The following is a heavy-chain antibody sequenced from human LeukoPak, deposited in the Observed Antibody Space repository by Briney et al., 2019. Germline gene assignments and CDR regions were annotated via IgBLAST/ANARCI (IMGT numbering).Heavy chain of an antibody. CDR2: ITSSSRYI. CDR3: VSIYSSNVYGSGYFDH. D-gene: IGHD3-10*01. J-gene: IGHJ4*02. CDR1: GFTVTSNY. V-gene: IGHV3-21*01. Sequence: PGGSLRLSCAASGFTVTSNYMIGVRQAPGTGLEWVSSITSSSRYIYQSDSVKGRFTISRDNARNSLYLQMNSLRAEDTAVYYCVSIYSSNVYGSGYFDHWGQGARVTVSS.